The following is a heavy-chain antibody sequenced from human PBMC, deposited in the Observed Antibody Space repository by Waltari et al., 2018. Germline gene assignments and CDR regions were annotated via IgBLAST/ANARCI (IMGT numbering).Heavy chain of an antibody. CDR3: ARHCGGDNDAFDI. CDR2: IIPIFGTA. V-gene: IGHV1-69*05. J-gene: IGHJ3*02. D-gene: IGHD2-21*01. Sequence: QVQLVQSGAEVKKPGSSVKVSCKASGCTLSSHPISWVRQAPGQGLEWMGGIIPIFGTAKYAQNFQGRVTITTDEFTSTAYMALSSLRSEDTAVYYCARHCGGDNDAFDIWGQGTMVTVSS. CDR1: GCTLSSHP.